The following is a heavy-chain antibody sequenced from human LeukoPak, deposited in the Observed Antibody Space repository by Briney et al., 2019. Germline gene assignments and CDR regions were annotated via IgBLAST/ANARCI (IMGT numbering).Heavy chain of an antibody. CDR1: SGSIRSYY. V-gene: IGHV4-4*07. Sequence: SETLSLTCSVSSGSIRSYYWGWVRQPPGKGLEWIGRIYTTGTTQYNPSLKSRVTMSVDTSTNQFSLNQRSMTAADTAVYYCGRQGYTDSYYFFDYWSQGTLVAVS. CDR2: IYTTGTT. J-gene: IGHJ4*02. D-gene: IGHD1-26*01. CDR3: GRQGYTDSYYFFDY.